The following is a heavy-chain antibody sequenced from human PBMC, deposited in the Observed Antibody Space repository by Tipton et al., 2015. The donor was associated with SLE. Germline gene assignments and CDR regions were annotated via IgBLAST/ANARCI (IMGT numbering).Heavy chain of an antibody. J-gene: IGHJ3*01. CDR3: ARFSDASIVQASDPFDV. V-gene: IGHV3-66*02. CDR1: GFPFSSNT. CDR2: VYSGGST. D-gene: IGHD1-26*01. Sequence: SLRLSCAASGFPFSSNTMSWVRQAPGKGLEWVSVVYSGGSTFYAASVKGRFTISRDNSKSTLYLHMNSLRVEDTAVYYCARFSDASIVQASDPFDVWGQGTEVIVSS.